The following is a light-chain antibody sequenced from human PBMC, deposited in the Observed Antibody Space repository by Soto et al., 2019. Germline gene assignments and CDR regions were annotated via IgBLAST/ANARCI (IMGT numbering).Light chain of an antibody. J-gene: IGLJ1*01. V-gene: IGLV1-40*01. Sequence: QSVLTQPPSVSGAPGQRVTISCTGSSSNIGAGYDVHWYQQLPGTAPKLLIYGNSNRPSGDPDRFSGSKSGTSASLAITGLQAEYEADYYCQSYDSSLSSYVFGTGTKLTVL. CDR1: SSNIGAGYD. CDR2: GNS. CDR3: QSYDSSLSSYV.